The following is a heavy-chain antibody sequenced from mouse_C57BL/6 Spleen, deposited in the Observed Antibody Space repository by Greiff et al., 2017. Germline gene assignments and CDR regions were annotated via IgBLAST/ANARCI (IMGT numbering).Heavy chain of an antibody. V-gene: IGHV1-22*01. CDR2: INPNNGGT. CDR3: AKPPPLFVGLDY. J-gene: IGHJ2*01. Sequence: VQLQQSGPELVKPGASVKMSCRASGYTFTDYNMHWVKQSHGKSLEWIGYINPNNGGTSYNQQFKGKATLTVNKSSSTAYMELRSLTSEDSAVYYYAKPPPLFVGLDYWGQGTTLTVSS. CDR1: GYTFTDYN. D-gene: IGHD6-5*01.